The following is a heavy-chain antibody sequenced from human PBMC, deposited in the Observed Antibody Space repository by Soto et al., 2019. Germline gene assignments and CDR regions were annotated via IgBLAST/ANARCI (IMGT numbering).Heavy chain of an antibody. Sequence: QVQLVQSGAEVKKPGASVKVSCKASGYTFTSYDINWVRQATGQGLEWMGWMNPNSGNTNYAQKFXXRXTMTRNTSISTAYMELSSLRSEDTAVYYCARGHSSSWYVCDYWGQGTLVTVSS. D-gene: IGHD6-13*01. CDR1: GYTFTSYD. CDR2: MNPNSGNT. J-gene: IGHJ4*02. CDR3: ARGHSSSWYVCDY. V-gene: IGHV1-8*01.